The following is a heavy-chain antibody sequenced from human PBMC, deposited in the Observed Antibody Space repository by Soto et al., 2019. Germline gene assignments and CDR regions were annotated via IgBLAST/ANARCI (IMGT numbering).Heavy chain of an antibody. Sequence: GASVKVSCKASGYTFTSYGISWVRQAPGQGFEWMGWISAYNGNTNYAQKLQGRVTMATDTSTSTAYMEMRSLRSDDTAVYYCAKVLLWFGELSIADGMDVWGQGTTVTVSS. J-gene: IGHJ6*02. D-gene: IGHD3-10*01. V-gene: IGHV1-18*01. CDR3: AKVLLWFGELSIADGMDV. CDR1: GYTFTSYG. CDR2: ISAYNGNT.